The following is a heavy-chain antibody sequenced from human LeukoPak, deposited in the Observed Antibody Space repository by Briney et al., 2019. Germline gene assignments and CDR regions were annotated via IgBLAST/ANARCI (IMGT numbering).Heavy chain of an antibody. CDR2: ISINGDKT. Sequence: GGSLRLSCSASGFTFSGHFMHWVRQAPGKGLEYVSSISINGDKTYYAESVKGRFTISRDNSKNTLYLQLSSLRVEDTAVYYCIKDRIGAWSFDHWGQGTLLTVSS. J-gene: IGHJ4*02. CDR1: GFTFSGHF. V-gene: IGHV3-64D*06. D-gene: IGHD3-16*01. CDR3: IKDRIGAWSFDH.